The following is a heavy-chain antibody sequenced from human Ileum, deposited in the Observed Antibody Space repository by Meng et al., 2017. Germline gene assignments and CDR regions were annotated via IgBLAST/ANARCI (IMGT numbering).Heavy chain of an antibody. D-gene: IGHD3-3*02. Sequence: VQPVHAGVEPKKPGARPSVSGKSSRCTFTDYLVHWVRQPPGQGLGWMGRINPKSGASASAQKFKGTVTVTSYTSISTAYLDLISLTSDDTALYDCVRSNIFVWNSRDHWGQGTLVTVSS. CDR3: VRSNIFVWNSRDH. CDR2: INPKSGAS. V-gene: IGHV1-2*06. J-gene: IGHJ4*02. CDR1: RCTFTDYL.